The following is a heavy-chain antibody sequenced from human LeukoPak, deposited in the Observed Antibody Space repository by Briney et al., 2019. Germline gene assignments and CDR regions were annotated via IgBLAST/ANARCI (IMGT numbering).Heavy chain of an antibody. CDR2: ISGSGGST. J-gene: IGHJ3*02. D-gene: IGHD3-22*01. V-gene: IGHV3-23*01. CDR3: VKDPMYDSSGQHAFDM. Sequence: PGGSLRLSCAASGFTFSSYAMSWVRQAPGKGLEWVSAISGSGGSTYYADSVKGRFTISRDNPKNTLFLQMNSLRVEDTAVYYCVKDPMYDSSGQHAFDMWGHGTMVTVSS. CDR1: GFTFSSYA.